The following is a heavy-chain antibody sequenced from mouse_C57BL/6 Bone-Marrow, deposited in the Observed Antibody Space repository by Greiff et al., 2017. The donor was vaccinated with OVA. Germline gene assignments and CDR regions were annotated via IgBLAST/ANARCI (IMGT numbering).Heavy chain of an antibody. CDR3: ARDHYYGSSGWYFDV. CDR1: GYTFTSYW. Sequence: VQLQQPGAELVMPGASVKLSCKASGYTFTSYWMHWVKQRPGQGLEWIGEIDPSDSYTNYTQKFKGKSTLTVDKSSSTAYMQLRSLTSEDSAVYYCARDHYYGSSGWYFDVWGTGTTVTVAS. D-gene: IGHD1-1*01. CDR2: IDPSDSYT. V-gene: IGHV1-69*01. J-gene: IGHJ1*03.